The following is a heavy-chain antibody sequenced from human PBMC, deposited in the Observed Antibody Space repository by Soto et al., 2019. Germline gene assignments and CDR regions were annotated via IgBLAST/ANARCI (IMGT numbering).Heavy chain of an antibody. CDR1: GFTFSSYE. V-gene: IGHV3-48*03. J-gene: IGHJ4*02. CDR2: IGDGGRTI. CDR3: ARGISPLDY. Sequence: PXGSLLLACSASGFTFSSYEMNWVRLAPGKGLEWLAYIGDGGRTIHYADSVRGRFTISTDNDKNSVYLQMTSLKAEDSAVYYCARGISPLDYWGQGTVVTVSS. D-gene: IGHD3-3*02.